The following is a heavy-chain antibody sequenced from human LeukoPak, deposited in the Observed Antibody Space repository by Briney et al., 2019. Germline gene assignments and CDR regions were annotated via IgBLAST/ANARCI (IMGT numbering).Heavy chain of an antibody. CDR2: ISYSGTT. V-gene: IGHV4-59*01. Sequence: SENLSLTCTVSGGSISNYYWSWIRQPPGKGLEWIGYISYSGTTNYNPSLKSRVTISVDTSKNQFSLKLSSVTAADTAVYYCARDQSGHCSGGSCYNFDYWGQGTLVTVSS. CDR3: ARDQSGHCSGGSCYNFDY. D-gene: IGHD2-15*01. CDR1: GGSISNYY. J-gene: IGHJ4*02.